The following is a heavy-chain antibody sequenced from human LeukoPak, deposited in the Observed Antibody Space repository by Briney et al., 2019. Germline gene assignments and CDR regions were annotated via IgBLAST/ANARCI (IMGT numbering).Heavy chain of an antibody. J-gene: IGHJ5*02. CDR1: GFTFSSHA. CDR3: AKAAYYDFWSGYDYNWFDP. D-gene: IGHD3-3*01. CDR2: ISGSGGST. V-gene: IGHV3-23*01. Sequence: GGSLRLSCAASGFTFSSHAMSWVRQAPGKGLEWVSAISGSGGSTYYADSVKGRFTISRDNSKNTLYLQMNSLRAEDTAVYYCAKAAYYDFWSGYDYNWFDPWGQGTLVTVSS.